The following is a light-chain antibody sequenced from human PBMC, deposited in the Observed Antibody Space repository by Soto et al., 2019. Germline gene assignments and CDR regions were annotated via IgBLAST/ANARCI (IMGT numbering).Light chain of an antibody. CDR1: QSVSSY. Sequence: EIVLTQSPATLSLSPGERATLSCRASQSVSSYLAWYHQKPGQAPRLLIYDASNSATGIPARFSGSGSGTDFTLTISSLEPEDLAVYYGQQRSNWPPITFGQGTRLEIK. V-gene: IGKV3-11*01. CDR2: DAS. J-gene: IGKJ5*01. CDR3: QQRSNWPPIT.